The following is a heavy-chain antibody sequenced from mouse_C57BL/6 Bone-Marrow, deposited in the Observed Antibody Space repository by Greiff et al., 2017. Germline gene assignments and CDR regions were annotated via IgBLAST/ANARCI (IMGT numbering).Heavy chain of an antibody. D-gene: IGHD2-2*01. J-gene: IGHJ3*01. V-gene: IGHV1-82*01. CDR3: ARGGYDAWFAY. Sequence: VQLQQSGPELVKPGASVKISCKASGYAFSSSWMNWVKQRPGKGLEWIGRIYPGDGATNYNGKFKGKATLTADQSSSTAYMQLSRLTSEDSAVYFCARGGYDAWFAYWGQGTLVTVSA. CDR2: IYPGDGAT. CDR1: GYAFSSSW.